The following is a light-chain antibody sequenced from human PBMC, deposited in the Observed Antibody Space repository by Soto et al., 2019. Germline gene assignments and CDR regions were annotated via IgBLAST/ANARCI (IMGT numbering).Light chain of an antibody. J-gene: IGKJ5*01. CDR2: GAS. Sequence: ERVMTQSPATLSVSPGERATLSCRASQSVSSNLAWYQQKPGQAPRLLIYGASTRATGIPARFSGSGSGTEFTLTITSLQSEDFAVYYCQQYNNWPPNTFGQGTRLEI. CDR1: QSVSSN. V-gene: IGKV3-15*01. CDR3: QQYNNWPPNT.